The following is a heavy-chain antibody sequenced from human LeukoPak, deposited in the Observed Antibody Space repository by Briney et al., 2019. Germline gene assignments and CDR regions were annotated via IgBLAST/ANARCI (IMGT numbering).Heavy chain of an antibody. CDR1: GYTFIDYY. J-gene: IGHJ4*02. Sequence: ASVKVSCKTSGYTFIDYYIHWVRQAPGQGFEWMGWINPNTGGTNYAQKFQGRVIMARETSISTAYMDLSRLRSDDTAVYYCARAPGIVGKLAYWGQGTLAIVSS. V-gene: IGHV1-2*02. CDR3: ARAPGIVGKLAY. CDR2: INPNTGGT. D-gene: IGHD1-26*01.